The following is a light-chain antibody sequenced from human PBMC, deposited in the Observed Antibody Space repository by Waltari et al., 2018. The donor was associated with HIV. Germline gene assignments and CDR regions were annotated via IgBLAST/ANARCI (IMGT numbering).Light chain of an antibody. CDR2: DVS. CDR3: LQYDDLPLT. Sequence: DFRTAECPSSLSAPVDGRVRITCQASQHIATNLNWFQQQPGKAPKLLIYDVSKLETGVPSRFTGGGSGATFTFTITSLRPEDIATYYCLQYDDLPLTFGGGTKVELK. V-gene: IGKV1-33*01. CDR1: QHIATN. J-gene: IGKJ4*01.